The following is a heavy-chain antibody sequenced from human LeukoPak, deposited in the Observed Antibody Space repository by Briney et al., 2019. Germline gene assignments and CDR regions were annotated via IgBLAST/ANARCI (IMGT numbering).Heavy chain of an antibody. CDR2: IIPIFGTA. Sequence: ASVKVSCKASGGTFSSYAISWVRQAPGQGLEWMGGIIPIFGTANYAQKFQGSVTITADESTSTAYMELSSLRSEDTAVYYCARDLVGYCGGDCYYFDYWGQGTLVTVSS. J-gene: IGHJ4*02. CDR1: GGTFSSYA. CDR3: ARDLVGYCGGDCYYFDY. D-gene: IGHD2-21*01. V-gene: IGHV1-69*13.